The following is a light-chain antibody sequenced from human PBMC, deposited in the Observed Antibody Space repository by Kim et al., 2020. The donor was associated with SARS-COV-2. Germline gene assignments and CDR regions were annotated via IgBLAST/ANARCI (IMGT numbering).Light chain of an antibody. CDR2: DVT. Sequence: QSALTQPASVSGSPGQSITISCTGTSSDVGGYNYVSWYQHHPGKAPKLMIYDVTKRPSGVSNRFSGSKSGNTASLTISGLQADDEADYYCCSYTTSNTWMFGGGTQLTVL. CDR3: CSYTTSNTWM. CDR1: SSDVGGYNY. J-gene: IGLJ3*02. V-gene: IGLV2-14*03.